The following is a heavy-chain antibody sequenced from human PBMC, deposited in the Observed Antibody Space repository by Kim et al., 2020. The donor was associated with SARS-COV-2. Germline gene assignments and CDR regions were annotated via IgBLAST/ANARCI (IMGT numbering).Heavy chain of an antibody. CDR2: TT. D-gene: IGHD5-12*01. CDR3: ARGYSGYAD. J-gene: IGHJ4*02. V-gene: IGHV4-34*01. Sequence: TTHYNPSLKSRLTLELDTSDNHFSLKLRSVTAADTAVYYCARGYSGYADWGQGTLVTVSS.